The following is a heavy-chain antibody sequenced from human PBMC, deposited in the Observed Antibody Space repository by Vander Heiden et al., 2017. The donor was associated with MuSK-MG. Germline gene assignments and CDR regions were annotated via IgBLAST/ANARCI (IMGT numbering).Heavy chain of an antibody. CDR1: AVTSDDYA. Sequence: EVHLVESGAGMAQPGRSLRHSCAASAVTSDDYARHWVRQAPGKGLEWVSGISWSSDSKGYADSVKGRFTISRDNAKSSLYLEMNSLRPEDTAFYYCAKDFGAGVLVLGAWFDSWGQGTLVTVSS. CDR3: AKDFGAGVLVLGAWFDS. D-gene: IGHD3-3*02. J-gene: IGHJ5*01. V-gene: IGHV3-9*02. CDR2: ISWSSDSK.